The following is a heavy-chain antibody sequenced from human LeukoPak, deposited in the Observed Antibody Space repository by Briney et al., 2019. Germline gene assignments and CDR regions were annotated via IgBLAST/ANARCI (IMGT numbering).Heavy chain of an antibody. Sequence: ASVKVSCKASGGTFSNYAINWVRQAPGQGLEWMGIINPSGGSTSYAQKFQGRVTMTRDTSTSTVYMELSSLRSEDTAVYYCARGGTTVQASDFDYWGQGTLVTVSS. J-gene: IGHJ4*02. D-gene: IGHD1-7*01. CDR1: GGTFSNYA. CDR3: ARGGTTVQASDFDY. CDR2: INPSGGST. V-gene: IGHV1-46*01.